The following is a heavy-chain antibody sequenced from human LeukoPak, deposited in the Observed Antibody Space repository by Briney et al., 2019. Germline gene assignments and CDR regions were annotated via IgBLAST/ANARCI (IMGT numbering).Heavy chain of an antibody. CDR3: ARSNSFYYDS. D-gene: IGHD3-16*01. CDR2: IYYSGTT. Sequence: SETLSLTCTVSGGSISGYYWSWIRQPPGKGLEWLGYIYYSGTTNYNPSLKSRVIISVDTSKNQFSLRLSSVTAADTAVYYCARSNSFYYDSWGQGTLVTVSS. CDR1: GGSISGYY. J-gene: IGHJ5*02. V-gene: IGHV4-59*01.